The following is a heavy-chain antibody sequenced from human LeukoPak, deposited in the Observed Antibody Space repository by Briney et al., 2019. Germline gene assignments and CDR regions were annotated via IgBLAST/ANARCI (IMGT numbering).Heavy chain of an antibody. CDR2: IYNSGST. D-gene: IGHD3-16*02. CDR1: GGSISSYY. Sequence: PSETLSLTCTVSGGSISSYYWSWIRQPAGKGLEWIGRIYNSGSTTYNPSLKSRVTMSVDTSKNQFSLKLSSVTAADTAVYYCARGGSLGELSAFDYWGQGTLVTVSS. CDR3: ARGGSLGELSAFDY. J-gene: IGHJ4*02. V-gene: IGHV4-4*07.